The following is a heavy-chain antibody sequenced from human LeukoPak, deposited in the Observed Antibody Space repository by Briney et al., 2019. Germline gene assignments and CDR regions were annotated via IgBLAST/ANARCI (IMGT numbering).Heavy chain of an antibody. V-gene: IGHV4-34*01. CDR1: GGSFSGYY. Sequence: SETLSLTCAVYGGSFSGYYWSWIRQPPGKGLEWIGEINHSGSTNYNPSLKSRVTISVDTSKNQFSLDLNSVTAADTAVYYCARVVATWAYYMDVWGEGTTVTVSS. J-gene: IGHJ6*03. CDR2: INHSGST. D-gene: IGHD1-1*01. CDR3: ARVVATWAYYMDV.